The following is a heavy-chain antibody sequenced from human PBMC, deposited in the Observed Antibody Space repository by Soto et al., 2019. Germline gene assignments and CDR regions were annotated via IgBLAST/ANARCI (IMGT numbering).Heavy chain of an antibody. D-gene: IGHD4-17*01. V-gene: IGHV1-2*02. CDR2: INPNNGAT. CDR3: ARVLTSVTTGELDP. CDR1: GDWYIAEF. Sequence: ALVTGYWKATGDWYIAEFIGSVRPDPGQGFEWVGWINPNNGATNIARKVQGRVTMTRDTSISTAYMEVSRLRSDDTAVFYCARVLTSVTTGELDPWGQGTLVHVSS. J-gene: IGHJ5*02.